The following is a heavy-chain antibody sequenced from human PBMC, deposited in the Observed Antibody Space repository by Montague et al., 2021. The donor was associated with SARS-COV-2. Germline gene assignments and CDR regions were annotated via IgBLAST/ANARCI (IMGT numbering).Heavy chain of an antibody. V-gene: IGHV4-59*08. J-gene: IGHJ3*02. CDR3: ARHGVGCDFGGHNWCTDAFDI. Sequence: SETLSLTCAVSSGSINYYYLSWIRQPPGKGLEWIGYIYYSGNTNYSPSLQSRVTISVDSSKTQFSLRLTSVTAADTAVYYCARHGVGCDFGGHNWCTDAFDIWGQGTVVTVSS. CDR2: IYYSGNT. CDR1: SGSINYYY. D-gene: IGHD4/OR15-4a*01.